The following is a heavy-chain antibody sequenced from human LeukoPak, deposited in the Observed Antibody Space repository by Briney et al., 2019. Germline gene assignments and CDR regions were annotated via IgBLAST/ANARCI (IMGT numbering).Heavy chain of an antibody. Sequence: WVRQPPGKGLEWIGSIYYSGSTYYNPSLKSRVTISVDTSKNQFSLKLSSVTAADTAVYYCARGYCSGGSCYSYYYYNYTDVWGKGTTVTVSS. CDR3: ARGYCSGGSCYSYYYYNYTDV. D-gene: IGHD2-15*01. CDR2: IYYSGST. V-gene: IGHV4-39*07. J-gene: IGHJ6*03.